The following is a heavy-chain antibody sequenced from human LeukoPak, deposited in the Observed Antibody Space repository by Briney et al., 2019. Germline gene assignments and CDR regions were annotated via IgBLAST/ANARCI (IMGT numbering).Heavy chain of an antibody. CDR1: GYTFTGYY. V-gene: IGHV1-2*02. J-gene: IGHJ4*02. CDR3: ARVSKGYCGGYCYSDY. D-gene: IGHD2-21*02. Sequence: ASVKVSCKASGYTFTGYYMHWVRQAPRQGVGRMGWINPNSGGTNYTQKFQGRVTMTRETSITTAYMDLSSLRSDDTALYYCARVSKGYCGGYCYSDYWGQGTLVTVSS. CDR2: INPNSGGT.